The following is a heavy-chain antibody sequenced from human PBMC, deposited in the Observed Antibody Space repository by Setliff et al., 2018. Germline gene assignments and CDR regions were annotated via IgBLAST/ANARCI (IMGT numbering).Heavy chain of an antibody. Sequence: PGGSLRLSCAASGFSFSSYAMNWVRQAPGKGLEWVSGISGGGSRTYYADSVKGRFTISRDNSKNTLYLQMNSLRPEDTAVYYCARTCSGSGCYAGLESWGQGTPVTVSS. V-gene: IGHV3-23*01. D-gene: IGHD2-15*01. CDR3: ARTCSGSGCYAGLES. CDR1: GFSFSSYA. CDR2: ISGGGSRT. J-gene: IGHJ4*02.